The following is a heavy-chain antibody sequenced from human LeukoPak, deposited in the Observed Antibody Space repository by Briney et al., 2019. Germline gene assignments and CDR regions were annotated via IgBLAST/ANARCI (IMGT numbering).Heavy chain of an antibody. J-gene: IGHJ4*02. V-gene: IGHV3-48*03. Sequence: GGSLRLSCAASGFTISSYEMNWVRQAPGKGLEWVSYISSSGSTIYYADSVKGRFTISRDNSKNTLYLQMNSLRAEDTAVYYCAKNRNADYAQYFEFWGQGTLVTVSS. CDR2: ISSSGSTI. D-gene: IGHD1-14*01. CDR3: AKNRNADYAQYFEF. CDR1: GFTISSYE.